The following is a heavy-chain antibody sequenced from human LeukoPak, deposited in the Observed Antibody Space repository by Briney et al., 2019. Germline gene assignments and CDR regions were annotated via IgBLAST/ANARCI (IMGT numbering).Heavy chain of an antibody. CDR2: ISSNGATT. D-gene: IGHD3-16*01. Sequence: GGSLRLSCSASGXTFSSYAMHWVRQAPGKGLEYVSAISSNGATTYYADSVKGRLTISRDNSKNTLYFQMSSLRPEDTAVYYCVKIVMAGGYFDYWGQGTLVTVSS. CDR1: GXTFSSYA. V-gene: IGHV3-64*05. CDR3: VKIVMAGGYFDY. J-gene: IGHJ4*02.